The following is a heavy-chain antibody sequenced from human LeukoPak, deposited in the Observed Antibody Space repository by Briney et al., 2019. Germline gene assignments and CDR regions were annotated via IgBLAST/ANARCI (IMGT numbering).Heavy chain of an antibody. J-gene: IGHJ4*02. CDR2: INRNSGGA. V-gene: IGHV1-2*02. Sequence: ASVKVSCKASGYTFTGYYIYWVRQAPGQGLEWMGWINRNSGGADYAQKFQGRVTMTRDTSTSTVYMELSSLRSEDTAVYYCARASYSGSYNYWGQGTLVTVSS. CDR1: GYTFTGYY. CDR3: ARASYSGSYNY. D-gene: IGHD1-26*01.